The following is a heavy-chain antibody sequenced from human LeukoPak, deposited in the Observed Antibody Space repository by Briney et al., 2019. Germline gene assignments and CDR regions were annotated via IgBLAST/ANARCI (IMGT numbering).Heavy chain of an antibody. CDR2: INAGNGNT. Sequence: ASVKVSCKASGYTFTSYAMHWVRQAPGQRREWMGWINAGNGNTKYSQEFQGRVTITRDTSASTAYMELSSLRSEDMAVYYCARGGRIAVAGDYYYYYYMDVWGKGTTVTVSS. CDR3: ARGGRIAVAGDYYYYYYMDV. J-gene: IGHJ6*03. D-gene: IGHD6-19*01. CDR1: GYTFTSYA. V-gene: IGHV1-3*03.